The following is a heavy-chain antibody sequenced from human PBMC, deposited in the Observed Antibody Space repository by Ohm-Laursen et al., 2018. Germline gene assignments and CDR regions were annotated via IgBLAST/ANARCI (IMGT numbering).Heavy chain of an antibody. CDR3: AIQNRLSAFGTFDP. Sequence: SLRLSCAASGFTFSSYAMSWVRQAPGKGLEWVSAISGSGGSTYYADSVKGRFTISRDNSKNTLYLQMNSLRAEDTAVYYGAIQNRLSAFGTFDPWGQGTLVTVSS. J-gene: IGHJ5*02. D-gene: IGHD3-10*01. CDR2: ISGSGGST. V-gene: IGHV3-23*01. CDR1: GFTFSSYA.